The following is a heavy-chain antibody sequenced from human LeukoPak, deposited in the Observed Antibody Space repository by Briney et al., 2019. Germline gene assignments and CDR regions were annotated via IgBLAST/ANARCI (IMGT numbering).Heavy chain of an antibody. CDR3: ARGDEEMSQGDYDILTGYPLYYMDV. D-gene: IGHD3-9*01. J-gene: IGHJ6*03. V-gene: IGHV4-61*01. CDR1: GYSISSGYY. Sequence: KTSETLSLTCTVSGYSISSGYYWGWIRQPPGKGLEWIGYIYYSGSTNYNPSLKSRVTISVDTSKNQFSLKLSSVTAADTAVYYCARGDEEMSQGDYDILTGYPLYYMDVWGKGTTVTIPS. CDR2: IYYSGST.